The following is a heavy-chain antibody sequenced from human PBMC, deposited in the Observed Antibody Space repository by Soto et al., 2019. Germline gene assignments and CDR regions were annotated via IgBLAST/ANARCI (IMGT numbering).Heavy chain of an antibody. CDR3: ARDYDSSDSIAEYFQY. V-gene: IGHV3-30-3*01. CDR2: ISYDGSNK. CDR1: GLSFSSYA. Sequence: QVQLVESGGGVVQPGRSLRLSCEASGLSFSSYAMHWVRQAPGKGLEWVAVISYDGSNKYYADSVKGRFTISRDNSKNMLYLQMNSLVPEDTAVYYCARDYDSSDSIAEYFQYWGQGTLVTVSS. J-gene: IGHJ1*01. D-gene: IGHD3-22*01.